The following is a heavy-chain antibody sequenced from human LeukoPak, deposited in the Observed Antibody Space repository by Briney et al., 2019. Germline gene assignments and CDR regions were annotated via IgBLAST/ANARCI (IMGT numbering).Heavy chain of an antibody. CDR2: IKQDGSEK. D-gene: IGHD5-12*01. CDR3: ARRDGGYDR. J-gene: IGHJ4*02. CDR1: GFTFSNYW. Sequence: GGSLRLSCAASGFTFSNYWMSWVRQAPGKGLEWVANIKQDGSEKYYVDSVKGRFTISRDNAKNSLYLQMNSLRVEDMAVYYCARRDGGYDRWGQGTLVTVSS. V-gene: IGHV3-7*01.